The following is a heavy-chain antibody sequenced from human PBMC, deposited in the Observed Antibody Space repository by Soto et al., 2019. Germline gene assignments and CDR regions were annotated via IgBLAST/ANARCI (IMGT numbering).Heavy chain of an antibody. CDR3: AKERQIAAAGTGYMDV. CDR1: GFTFSNSW. J-gene: IGHJ6*03. Sequence: GGSLRLSCAASGFTFSNSWMNWVRQAPGKGLEWVAVISYDGSNKYYADSVKGRFTISRDNSKNTLYLQMNSLRAEDTAVYYCAKERQIAAAGTGYMDVWGKGTTVTVSS. CDR2: ISYDGSNK. V-gene: IGHV3-30*18. D-gene: IGHD6-13*01.